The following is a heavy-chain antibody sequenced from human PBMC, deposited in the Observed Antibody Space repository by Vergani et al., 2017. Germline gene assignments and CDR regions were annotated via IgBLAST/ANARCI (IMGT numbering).Heavy chain of an antibody. Sequence: QVQLQESGPGLVKPSETLSLTCTVSGGSISSYYWSWIRQPPGKGLEWIGYIYYSGRTNYNPSLKSRVTISVDTSKNQFSLKLSSVTAADTAVYYCAGGGGTYYYYGMDVWGQGTTVTVSS. V-gene: IGHV4-59*01. D-gene: IGHD1-1*01. CDR3: AGGGGTYYYYGMDV. J-gene: IGHJ6*02. CDR2: IYYSGRT. CDR1: GGSISSYY.